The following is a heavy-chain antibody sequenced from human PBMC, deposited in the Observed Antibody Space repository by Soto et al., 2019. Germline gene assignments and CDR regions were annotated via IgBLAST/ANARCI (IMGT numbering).Heavy chain of an antibody. V-gene: IGHV1-8*01. CDR2: LNPNTGNS. CDR3: ARRAETNGWNGFGADKYYFDF. D-gene: IGHD1-1*01. J-gene: IGHJ4*02. CDR1: GYTSTIYD. Sequence: GASVKVSCKASGYTSTIYDIYWVRQATGQGLEWMGWLNPNTGNSGYAQKFQGRITVTSDTSINTVHMELSSLRSEDTAVYYCARRAETNGWNGFGADKYYFDFWGQGTLVTVSS.